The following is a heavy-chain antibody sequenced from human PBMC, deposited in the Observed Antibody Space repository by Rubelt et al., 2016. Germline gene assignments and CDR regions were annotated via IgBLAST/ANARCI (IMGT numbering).Heavy chain of an antibody. J-gene: IGHJ5*02. D-gene: IGHD3-10*01. V-gene: IGHV3-72*01. CDR3: AKSTMVRRTWGDLGFDP. CDR2: SRNKANSYTT. Sequence: EVQLVESGGVSVRRGGSVRLSCAASGFTFSDHYMDWVRQAPGKGLEWVGRSRNKANSYTTEYAASVKGRFTISRDDSKNSLNLQMNSLKTEDTAVYYCAKSTMVRRTWGDLGFDPWGQGTLVTVSS. CDR1: GFTFSDHY.